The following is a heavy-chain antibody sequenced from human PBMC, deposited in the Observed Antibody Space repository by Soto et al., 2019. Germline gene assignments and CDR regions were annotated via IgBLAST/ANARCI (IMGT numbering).Heavy chain of an antibody. Sequence: ASVKVSCKASGFTFTSSAMQWVRQARGQRLEWIGWIVVGSGNTNYAQKFQERVTITRDMSTSTAYMELSSLRSEDTAVYYCAAGNTIFGVVGTNDAFDIWGQGTMVTVSS. CDR2: IVVGSGNT. J-gene: IGHJ3*02. CDR3: AAGNTIFGVVGTNDAFDI. D-gene: IGHD3-3*01. CDR1: GFTFTSSA. V-gene: IGHV1-58*02.